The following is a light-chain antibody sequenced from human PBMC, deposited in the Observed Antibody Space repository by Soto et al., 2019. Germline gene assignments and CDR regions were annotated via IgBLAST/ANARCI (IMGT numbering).Light chain of an antibody. CDR2: SAS. V-gene: IGKV3-15*01. CDR3: LQYNNGHT. Sequence: EMVMTQSPATLSVSPGARATLSCRASENIITNLAWYQQKFGQPPRLLIYSASVRATGIPARFSGSGSGTEFTLTISGLQSEDFAVYYCLQYNNGHTFGGGTKVEIK. CDR1: ENIITN. J-gene: IGKJ4*01.